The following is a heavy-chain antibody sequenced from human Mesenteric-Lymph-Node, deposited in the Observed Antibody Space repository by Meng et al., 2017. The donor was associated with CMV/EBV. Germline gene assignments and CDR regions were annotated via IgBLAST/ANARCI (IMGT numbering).Heavy chain of an antibody. CDR2: IRYDGSNE. D-gene: IGHD3-22*01. Sequence: GESLKISCAASGFTFSTYGMHWVRQAPGKGLEWPTFIRYDGSNEYYADSVKGRFTISRDNSKNTLFLQMNSLRADDTAVYYCAKGSHSSGYYYSFDYWGQGTLVTVSS. CDR3: AKGSHSSGYYYSFDY. J-gene: IGHJ4*02. CDR1: GFTFSTYG. V-gene: IGHV3-30*02.